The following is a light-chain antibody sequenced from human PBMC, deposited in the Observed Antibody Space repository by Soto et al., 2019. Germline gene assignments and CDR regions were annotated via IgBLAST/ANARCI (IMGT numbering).Light chain of an antibody. J-gene: IGKJ2*01. V-gene: IGKV1-13*02. CDR2: DAS. CDR1: QGISSA. CDR3: QQFNSYPHT. Sequence: GDRVTITCRASQGISSALAWYQQKPGKVPKLLIYDASSLESGVLSRFSGSGSGTDFTLTISSLQPEDFATYYCQQFNSYPHTFGQGTKVDIK.